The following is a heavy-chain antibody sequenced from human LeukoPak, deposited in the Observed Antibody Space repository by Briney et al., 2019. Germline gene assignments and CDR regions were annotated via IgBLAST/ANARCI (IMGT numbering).Heavy chain of an antibody. CDR3: ARRGLVAGIYDFVYGFDI. Sequence: ASVKVSCKAAGYSFTTCHINWGRQAPGQGPEEMRGMNPNTGNTGFAQKFQGRLTITQNSNISTVYMELNSLTSEDTAVYYCARRGLVAGIYDFVYGFDIWGQGTMVTVSS. CDR2: MNPNTGNT. D-gene: IGHD3-16*01. J-gene: IGHJ3*02. V-gene: IGHV1-8*03. CDR1: GYSFTTCH.